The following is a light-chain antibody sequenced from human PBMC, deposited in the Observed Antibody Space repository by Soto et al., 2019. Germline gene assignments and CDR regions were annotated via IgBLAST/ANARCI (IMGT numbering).Light chain of an antibody. CDR3: QQSYSTPVA. Sequence: DIQMTQSPSSLSASVGDRVTITCRASQSISSYLNWYQQKPGKAPKLLIYAASSLQSGVPSRFSGSGSGTDFTLIISSLQPEDSANYYCQQSYSTPVAFGQGTKVEIK. V-gene: IGKV1-39*01. CDR1: QSISSY. CDR2: AAS. J-gene: IGKJ1*01.